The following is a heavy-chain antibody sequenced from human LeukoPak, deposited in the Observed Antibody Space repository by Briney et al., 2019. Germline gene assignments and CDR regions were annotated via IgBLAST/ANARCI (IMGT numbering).Heavy chain of an antibody. D-gene: IGHD3-9*01. V-gene: IGHV3-23*01. CDR2: ISGSGGST. J-gene: IGHJ4*02. Sequence: PGGSLRLSCAASGFTFSSYAMSWVRQAPGKGLEWVSAISGSGGSTYYADSVKGRFTISRDNSKNTLYLQMNSLRAEDTAVYYCAKCPLLLTGYPEFNHWGQGTLVTVSS. CDR1: GFTFSSYA. CDR3: AKCPLLLTGYPEFNH.